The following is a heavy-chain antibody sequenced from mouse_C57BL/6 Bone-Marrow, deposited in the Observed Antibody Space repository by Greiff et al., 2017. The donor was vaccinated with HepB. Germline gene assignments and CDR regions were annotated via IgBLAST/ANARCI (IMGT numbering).Heavy chain of an antibody. V-gene: IGHV8-12*01. Sequence: QVTLKECGPGILQSSQTLSLTCSFSGFSLSTSGMGVSWIRQPSGKGLEWLAHIYWDDDKRYNPSLKSRLTISKDTSRNQVFLKITSVDTADTATYYCARRRDYDEGDYYAMDYWGQGTSVTVSS. J-gene: IGHJ4*01. CDR2: IYWDDDK. CDR3: ARRRDYDEGDYYAMDY. D-gene: IGHD2-4*01. CDR1: GFSLSTSGMG.